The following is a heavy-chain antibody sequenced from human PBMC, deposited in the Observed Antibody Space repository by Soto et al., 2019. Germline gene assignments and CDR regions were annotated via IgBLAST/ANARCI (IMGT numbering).Heavy chain of an antibody. CDR1: GFTFSSYW. CDR3: ARDGGYCSSTSCYSNDWFDP. D-gene: IGHD2-2*01. V-gene: IGHV3-7*01. J-gene: IGHJ5*02. Sequence: GGSLRLSCAASGFTFSSYWMSWVRQAPGKGLEWVANIKQDGSEKYYVDSVKGRFTISRDNAKNSLYLQMNSLRAEDTAVYYCARDGGYCSSTSCYSNDWFDPWGQGTLVTVSS. CDR2: IKQDGSEK.